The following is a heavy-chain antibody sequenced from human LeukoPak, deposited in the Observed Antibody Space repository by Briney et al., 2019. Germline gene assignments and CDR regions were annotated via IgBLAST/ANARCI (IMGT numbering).Heavy chain of an antibody. V-gene: IGHV4-31*03. CDR3: ATIRTGANWYDP. D-gene: IGHD1-1*01. CDR1: GASISSEGCY. Sequence: SETLSLTCTVSGASISSEGCYWSWIRQHPGEGLELIGFIYYSGHTYYNPSLKSRVSISLDASKSQISLKLSSATAADTAIYYCATIRTGANWYDPWGQGTLVTVSS. CDR2: IYYSGHT. J-gene: IGHJ5*02.